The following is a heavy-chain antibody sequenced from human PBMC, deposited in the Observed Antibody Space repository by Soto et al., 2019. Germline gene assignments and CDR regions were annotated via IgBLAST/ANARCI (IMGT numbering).Heavy chain of an antibody. J-gene: IGHJ4*02. D-gene: IGHD5-12*01. V-gene: IGHV1-24*01. Sequence: GASVKVSCKASGYTFTGYYMHWVRQAPGQGLEWMGGFDPEDGETIYAQKFQGRVTMTEDTSTDTAYMELSSLRSEDTAVYYCATPVPKGRWLPHYYFDYWGQGTLVTVSS. CDR2: FDPEDGET. CDR3: ATPVPKGRWLPHYYFDY. CDR1: GYTFTGYY.